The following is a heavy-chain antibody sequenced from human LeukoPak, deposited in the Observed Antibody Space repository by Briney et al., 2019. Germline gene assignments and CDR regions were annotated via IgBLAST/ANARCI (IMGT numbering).Heavy chain of an antibody. Sequence: GGSLRLSCAASGFTFSSYEMNWVRQAPGKGLEWVSYISSSTTTIYYADSVKGRFTISRDNAKNSLYLQMNSLRAEDTAVYYCARHVSSMVRGLMYFDYWGQGTLVTVSS. CDR2: ISSSTTTI. V-gene: IGHV3-48*03. J-gene: IGHJ4*02. CDR3: ARHVSSMVRGLMYFDY. D-gene: IGHD3-10*01. CDR1: GFTFSSYE.